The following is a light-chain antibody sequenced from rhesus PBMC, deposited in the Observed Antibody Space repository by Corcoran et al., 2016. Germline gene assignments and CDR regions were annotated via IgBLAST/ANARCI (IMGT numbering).Light chain of an antibody. Sequence: DIQMTQSPSSLSASVGDRVTITCRASENVNNYLNWYQQKPGKATKLLIYKASTLQSGVPSRFSGSGSGTDYTFTISSLQPEGVATYYCQHCYGTPYSFGQGTKVEIK. CDR1: ENVNNY. CDR3: QHCYGTPYS. V-gene: IGKV1-74*01. CDR2: KAS. J-gene: IGKJ2*01.